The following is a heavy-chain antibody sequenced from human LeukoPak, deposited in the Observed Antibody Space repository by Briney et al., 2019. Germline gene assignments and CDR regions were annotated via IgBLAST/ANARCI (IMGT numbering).Heavy chain of an antibody. CDR1: GGSISSGSYY. V-gene: IGHV4-61*02. J-gene: IGHJ4*02. Sequence: SETLSLTCTVSGGSISSGSYYWSWIRQPAGKGLEWIGRIYTSGSTNYNPSLKSRVTISVDTSKNQFSLKLSSVTAADTAVYYCARGARLPGGYWGQGTLVTVSS. D-gene: IGHD2-15*01. CDR2: IYTSGST. CDR3: ARGARLPGGY.